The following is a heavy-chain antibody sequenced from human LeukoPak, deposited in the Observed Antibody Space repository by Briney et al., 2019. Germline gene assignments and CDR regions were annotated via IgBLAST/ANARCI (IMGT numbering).Heavy chain of an antibody. CDR3: AKKQGGIIVATTLHYYYGMDV. CDR1: GFTFSSYA. D-gene: IGHD5-12*01. CDR2: ISGSGGST. Sequence: GGSLRLSSAASGFTFSSYAMSWVRQALGKGMEWVSAISGSGGSTYYADSVKGRFTISRDNSKNTLYLQMNSLRAEDTAVYYCAKKQGGIIVATTLHYYYGMDVWGQGTTVTVSS. J-gene: IGHJ6*02. V-gene: IGHV3-23*01.